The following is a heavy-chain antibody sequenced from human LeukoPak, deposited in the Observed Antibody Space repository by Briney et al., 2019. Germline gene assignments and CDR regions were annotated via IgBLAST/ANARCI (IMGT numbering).Heavy chain of an antibody. V-gene: IGHV1-3*01. CDR3: ARGDQYSSGWYLSWFDP. CDR1: GYTFTSYA. Sequence: ASVKVSCKASGYTFTSYAMHWVRQAPGQRLEWMGWINAGNGNTKYSQKFQGRVTITRDTSASTAYMELSSLRSEDTAVYYCARGDQYSSGWYLSWFDPWGQGTLVTVSS. J-gene: IGHJ5*02. CDR2: INAGNGNT. D-gene: IGHD6-19*01.